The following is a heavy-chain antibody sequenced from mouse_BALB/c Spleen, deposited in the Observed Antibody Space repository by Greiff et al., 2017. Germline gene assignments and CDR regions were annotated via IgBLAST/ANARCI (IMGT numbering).Heavy chain of an antibody. V-gene: IGHV5-9-1*01. J-gene: IGHJ4*01. CDR1: GFTFSSYA. CDR2: ISSGGSYT. CDR3: ATLSTYYAMDY. D-gene: IGHD2-1*01. Sequence: DVMLVESGGGLVKPGGSLKLSCAASGFTFSSYAMSWVRQTPEKRLEWVATISSGGSYTYYPDSVKGRFTISRDNAKNPLYLQMSSLRSEDTAMYYCATLSTYYAMDYWGQGTSVTVSS.